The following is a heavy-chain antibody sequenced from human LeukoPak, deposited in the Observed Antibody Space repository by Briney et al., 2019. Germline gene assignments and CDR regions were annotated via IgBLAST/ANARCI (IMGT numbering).Heavy chain of an antibody. CDR3: ARARDTAMVRANWFDP. CDR1: GFTFSSYW. CDR2: IKQDGSEK. D-gene: IGHD5-18*01. Sequence: GGSLRLSCAASGFTFSSYWMSWVCQAPGKGLEWVANIKQDGSEKYYVDSVKGRFTISRDNAKNSLYLQMNSLRAEDTAVYYCARARDTAMVRANWFDPWGQGTLVTVSS. V-gene: IGHV3-7*03. J-gene: IGHJ5*02.